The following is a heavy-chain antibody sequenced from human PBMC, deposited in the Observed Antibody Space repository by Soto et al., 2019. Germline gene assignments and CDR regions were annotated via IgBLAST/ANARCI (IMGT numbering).Heavy chain of an antibody. CDR2: IIPIFGTA. J-gene: IGHJ6*02. CDR1: GGTFSSYA. V-gene: IGHV1-69*13. CDR3: ARVEESSLDYYGMDV. Sequence: SVKVSCKASGGTFSSYAISWVRQAPGQGLEWMGGIIPIFGTANYAQKFQGRVTITADESTSTAYMEPSSLRSEDTAVYYCARVEESSLDYYGMDVWGQGTTVTVSS. D-gene: IGHD6-6*01.